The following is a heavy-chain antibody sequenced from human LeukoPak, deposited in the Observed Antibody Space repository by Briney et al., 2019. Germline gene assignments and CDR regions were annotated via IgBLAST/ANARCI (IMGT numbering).Heavy chain of an antibody. CDR2: ISSSGSTI. Sequence: GGSLRLSCAASGFTFSSYEMNWVRQAPGKGLEWVSYISSSGSTIYYADSVKGRFTISRDNAKNSLYLQMNSLRAEDTAVYYCARDHGYSRNWYFSYYYGMDVWGQGTTVTVSS. D-gene: IGHD6-13*01. CDR3: ARDHGYSRNWYFSYYYGMDV. J-gene: IGHJ6*02. V-gene: IGHV3-48*03. CDR1: GFTFSSYE.